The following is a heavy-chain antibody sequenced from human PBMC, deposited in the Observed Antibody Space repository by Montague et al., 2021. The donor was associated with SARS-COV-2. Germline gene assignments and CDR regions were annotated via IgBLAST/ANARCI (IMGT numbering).Heavy chain of an antibody. CDR2: IFHSGSA. Sequence: SETLSPTCTVSGASIRASSWWTWVRQSPGKGLEWIGEIFHSGSAHYHPSLRSRATISIDKSTDQFSLKLTSVTAADTAVYYCVGGGDAGSGRPDYWGQGTRVTVSS. J-gene: IGHJ4*02. V-gene: IGHV4-4*02. CDR1: GASIRASSW. CDR3: VGGGDAGSGRPDY. D-gene: IGHD3-10*01.